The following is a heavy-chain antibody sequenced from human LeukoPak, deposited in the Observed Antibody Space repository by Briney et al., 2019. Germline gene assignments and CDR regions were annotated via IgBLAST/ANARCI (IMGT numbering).Heavy chain of an antibody. CDR3: ARAPSIAAAPFDI. V-gene: IGHV3-48*03. CDR1: GFTFSSYE. J-gene: IGHJ3*02. D-gene: IGHD6-13*01. Sequence: PGGSLRLSCAASGFTFSSYEMNWVRQAPGKGLEWVSYISSSGSTIYYADSVKGRFTISRDNAKNSLYLQMNSLRAEDTAVYYCARAPSIAAAPFDIWGQGTMVTVSS. CDR2: ISSSGSTI.